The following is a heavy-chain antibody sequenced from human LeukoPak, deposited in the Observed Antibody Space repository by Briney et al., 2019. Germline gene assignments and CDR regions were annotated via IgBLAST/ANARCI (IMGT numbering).Heavy chain of an antibody. V-gene: IGHV3-74*01. CDR2: INSDGSST. CDR3: ASRPRGTYFFDH. D-gene: IGHD3-16*01. CDR1: GFTFSSYW. Sequence: GGSLRLSCAASGFTFSSYWMHWVRQAPGKGLVWVSHINSDGSSTDYADSVKGRFTISRDNAKNTLYLQMNSLRAEDTAVYYCASRPRGTYFFDHWGQGTLVTVSS. J-gene: IGHJ4*02.